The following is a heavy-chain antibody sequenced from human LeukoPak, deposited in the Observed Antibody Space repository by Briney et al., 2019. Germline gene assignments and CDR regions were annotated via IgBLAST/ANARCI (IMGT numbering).Heavy chain of an antibody. CDR1: GYTFTSYY. D-gene: IGHD3-10*01. V-gene: IGHV1-24*01. Sequence: ASVKVSCKASGYTFTSYYMHWVRQAPGKGLEWMGGFDPEDGETIYAQKFQGRVTMTEDTSTDTAYMELSSLRSEDTAVYYCATGGYASGSDYWGQGTLVTVSS. CDR3: ATGGYASGSDY. J-gene: IGHJ4*02. CDR2: FDPEDGET.